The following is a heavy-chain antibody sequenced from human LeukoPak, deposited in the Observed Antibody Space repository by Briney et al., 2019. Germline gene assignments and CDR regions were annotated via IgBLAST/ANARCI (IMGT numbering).Heavy chain of an antibody. CDR3: ASSMVAAAGMGVYFDY. J-gene: IGHJ4*02. CDR1: GFTFSSYA. Sequence: GGSLRLSCAASGFTFSSYAMHWVRQAPGKGLEYVSAISSNGGSTYYANSVKGRFTISRDNSKNTLYLQMGSLRAEDMAVYYCASSMVAAAGMGVYFDYWGQGTLVTVSS. V-gene: IGHV3-64*01. CDR2: ISSNGGST. D-gene: IGHD6-13*01.